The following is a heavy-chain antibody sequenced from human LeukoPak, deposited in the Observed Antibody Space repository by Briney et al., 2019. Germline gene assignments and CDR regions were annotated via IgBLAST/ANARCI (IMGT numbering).Heavy chain of an antibody. Sequence: GGSLRVSCAASGFTVSSNYMSWVRQAPGKGLEWVSVIYSGGSTYYADSVKGRFTISRDNSKNTLYLQMNSLRAEDTAVYYCARGPPLFGEHYYYYGMDVWGQGTTVTVSS. CDR2: IYSGGST. CDR3: ARGPPLFGEHYYYYGMDV. CDR1: GFTVSSNY. V-gene: IGHV3-66*02. J-gene: IGHJ6*02. D-gene: IGHD3-10*01.